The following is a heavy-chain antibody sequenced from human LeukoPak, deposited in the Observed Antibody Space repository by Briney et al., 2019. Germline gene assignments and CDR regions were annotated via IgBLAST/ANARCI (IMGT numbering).Heavy chain of an antibody. CDR2: IYSGGST. CDR3: ARGEYSSSWYFTN. D-gene: IGHD6-13*01. J-gene: IGHJ4*02. CDR1: GFTVSSNY. Sequence: PGGSLRLSCAASGFTVSSNYMTWVRQAPGKGLEWVSVIYSGGSTYYADSVKGRFTISRDNSKNTLFLQMNSLRAEDTAVYYCARGEYSSSWYFTNWGQGTLVTVS. V-gene: IGHV3-66*01.